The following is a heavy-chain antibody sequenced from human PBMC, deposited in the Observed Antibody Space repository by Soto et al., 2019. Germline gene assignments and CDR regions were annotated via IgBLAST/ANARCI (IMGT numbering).Heavy chain of an antibody. D-gene: IGHD4-17*01. CDR3: AKDYGDYGYYYFDY. V-gene: IGHV3-9*01. CDR2: ISWNSGSI. J-gene: IGHJ4*02. Sequence: EVQLVESGGGLVQPGSSLRVSYAASGFTFDDYAMHWVRQAPGKGLEWVSGISWNSGSIGYADSVKGRFTISRDNAKNSLYLQMNSLRAEDTALYYCAKDYGDYGYYYFDYWGQGTLVTVSS. CDR1: GFTFDDYA.